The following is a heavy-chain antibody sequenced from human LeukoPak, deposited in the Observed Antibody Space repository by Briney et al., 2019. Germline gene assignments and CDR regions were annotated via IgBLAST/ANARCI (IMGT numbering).Heavy chain of an antibody. Sequence: GGSLRLSCAASGFTFSGYSMNWVRQAPGKGLEWVSSISSSSSYIYYADSVKGRFTISRDNAKNSLYLQMNSLRAEDTAVYYCARDLRYYYDSSGQEADYWGQGTLVTVSS. CDR2: ISSSSSYI. CDR1: GFTFSGYS. V-gene: IGHV3-21*01. J-gene: IGHJ4*02. CDR3: ARDLRYYYDSSGQEADY. D-gene: IGHD3-22*01.